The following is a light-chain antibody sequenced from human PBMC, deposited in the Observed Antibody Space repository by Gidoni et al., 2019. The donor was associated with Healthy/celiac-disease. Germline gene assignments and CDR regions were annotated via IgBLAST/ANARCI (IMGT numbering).Light chain of an antibody. CDR3: QQYNNWPPLT. V-gene: IGKV3-15*01. J-gene: IGKJ4*01. CDR2: GAS. Sequence: ELVMTQSPATLSVSPGERANLSCRASQSVSSNLAWYQQKPGQAPRLLIYGASTRATGIPARLSGSGSGTEFTLTISSLQSEDFAGYYCQQYNNWPPLTFGGGTQVEIK. CDR1: QSVSSN.